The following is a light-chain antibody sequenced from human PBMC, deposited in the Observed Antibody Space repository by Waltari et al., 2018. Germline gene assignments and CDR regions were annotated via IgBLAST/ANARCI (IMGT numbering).Light chain of an antibody. CDR2: GAS. Sequence: LMTQSPPTLSVSPGERATLSCRASQSIARNLAWYQQKPGQAPRLLIYGASTRATDVPDRFSGSGSGTEFSLTISSLQSEDFAVYYCQQYNNWQTFGQGTKLEIK. J-gene: IGKJ2*01. CDR1: QSIARN. CDR3: QQYNNWQT. V-gene: IGKV3-15*01.